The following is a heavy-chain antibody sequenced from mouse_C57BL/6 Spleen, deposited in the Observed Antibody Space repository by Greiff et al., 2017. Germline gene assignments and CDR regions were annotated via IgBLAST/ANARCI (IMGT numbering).Heavy chain of an antibody. J-gene: IGHJ1*03. CDR1: GYTFTSYW. V-gene: IGHV1-64*01. CDR2: IHPNSGST. CDR3: AREAYYDYGGRCFDV. Sequence: QVHVKQSGAELVKPGASVKLSCKASGYTFTSYWMHWVKQRPGQGLEWIGMIHPNSGSTHYNEKFKSKATLTVDKSSSTAYMQLISLTSEDSAAYYCAREAYYDYGGRCFDVWGTGTTVTVSS. D-gene: IGHD2-4*01.